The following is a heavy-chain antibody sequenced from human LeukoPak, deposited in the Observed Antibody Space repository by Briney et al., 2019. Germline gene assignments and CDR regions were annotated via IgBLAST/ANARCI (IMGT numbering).Heavy chain of an antibody. CDR3: ARDRTPEYGHAE. J-gene: IGHJ4*02. V-gene: IGHV4-31*03. CDR2: IYYSGST. Sequence: PSQTLSLTCTVSGGSISSGGYYWSWIRQHPGKGLEWIGYIYYSGSTYYNPSLKSRVTISVDTSKNQFSLKLSSVTAADTAVYYCARDRTPEYGHAEWGQGTLVTVSS. D-gene: IGHD6-6*01. CDR1: GGSISSGGYY.